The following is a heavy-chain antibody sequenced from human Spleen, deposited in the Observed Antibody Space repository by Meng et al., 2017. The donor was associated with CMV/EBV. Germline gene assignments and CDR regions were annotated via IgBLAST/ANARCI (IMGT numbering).Heavy chain of an antibody. CDR2: ITTSGSSEYI. V-gene: IGHV3-21*01. CDR1: GFTFSAYS. Sequence: GESLKISCEASGFTFSAYSFHWVRQAPGKGLEWVSSITTSGSSEYIFYAESVKGRFTISRDNAKNSLHLQMNSLRDEDTAVYYCARDLLLNSYYYYGMDVWGQGTTVTVSS. CDR3: ARDLLLNSYYYYGMDV. J-gene: IGHJ6*02.